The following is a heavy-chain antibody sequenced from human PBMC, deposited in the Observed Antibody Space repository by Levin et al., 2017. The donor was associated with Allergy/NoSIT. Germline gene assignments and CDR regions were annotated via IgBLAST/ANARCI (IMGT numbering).Heavy chain of an antibody. Sequence: NPGGSLRLSCTASGFTFGDYAMSWFRQAPGKGLEWVGFIRRRAYGGTTEYAASVKGRFTISRDDSKSIVYLQMSSLKTEDTAVYYCSSDEFGSNILHYAGDYWGQGTLVTVSS. J-gene: IGHJ4*02. CDR3: SSDEFGSNILHYAGDY. V-gene: IGHV3-49*05. CDR2: IRRRAYGGTT. D-gene: IGHD2/OR15-2a*01. CDR1: GFTFGDYA.